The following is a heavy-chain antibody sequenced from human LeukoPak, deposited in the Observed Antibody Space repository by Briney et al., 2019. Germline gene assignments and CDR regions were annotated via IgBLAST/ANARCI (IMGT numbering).Heavy chain of an antibody. CDR3: STTYYYDSSEGY. CDR1: GFSVSSNY. J-gene: IGHJ4*02. D-gene: IGHD3-22*01. CDR2: IKSKTDGGTT. Sequence: PGGSLRLSCAASGFSVSSNYMSWVRQAPGKGPEWVGRIKSKTDGGTTDYAAPVKGRFTISRDDSKNTLYLQMNSLKTEDTAVYYCSTTYYYDSSEGYWGQGTLVTVSS. V-gene: IGHV3-15*01.